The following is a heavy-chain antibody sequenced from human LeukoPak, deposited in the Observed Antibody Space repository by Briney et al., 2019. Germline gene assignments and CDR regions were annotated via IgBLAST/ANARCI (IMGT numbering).Heavy chain of an antibody. CDR2: IYYTGSA. Sequence: SETPSLTSSFIGGAISAHDWSRIRQPPGKELEWIGYIYYTGSANYNPSLKSRGTISVDTSRNQFSLNLNSVTAADTAVYFCARRRKQEGEMGSSYDDMDVWGQGTTFTVS. CDR3: ARRRKQEGEMGSSYDDMDV. V-gene: IGHV4-59*08. J-gene: IGHJ6*02. CDR1: GGAISAHD. D-gene: IGHD3-16*01.